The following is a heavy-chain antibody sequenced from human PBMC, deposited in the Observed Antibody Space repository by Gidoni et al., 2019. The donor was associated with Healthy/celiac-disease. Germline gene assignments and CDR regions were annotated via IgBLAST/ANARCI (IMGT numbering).Heavy chain of an antibody. CDR3: AKVGTVAYGRYYYYGMDV. V-gene: IGHV3-9*01. CDR2: ISWNSGSI. D-gene: IGHD4-17*01. Sequence: EVQLVESGGGLVQPGRSLRLSCAASGFTFDAYAMHWVRQAPGKGLEWVAGISWNSGSIGYADSVKGRFTISRDNAKNSLYLQMNSLRAEDTALYYCAKVGTVAYGRYYYYGMDVWGQGTTVTVSS. J-gene: IGHJ6*02. CDR1: GFTFDAYA.